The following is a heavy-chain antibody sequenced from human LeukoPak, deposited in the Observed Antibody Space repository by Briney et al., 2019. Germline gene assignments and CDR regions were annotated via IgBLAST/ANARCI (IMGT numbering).Heavy chain of an antibody. V-gene: IGHV3-23*01. J-gene: IGHJ4*02. CDR3: AIDLYGDYPIDC. CDR1: GFTFSSHA. D-gene: IGHD4-17*01. CDR2: ISGSDGSA. Sequence: WGSLGLSCGASGFTFSSHAMSWVRQAPGKGLEWVSTISGSDGSAYSADSVKGRFTISRDNTKNTLYLQMNSLRAEDTAVYYCAIDLYGDYPIDCWGQGTLVTVSS.